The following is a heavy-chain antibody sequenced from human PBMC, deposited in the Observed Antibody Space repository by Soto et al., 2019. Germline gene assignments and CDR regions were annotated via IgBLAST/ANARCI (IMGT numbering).Heavy chain of an antibody. V-gene: IGHV4-31*03. CDR1: GGSISSGGYY. Sequence: QVQLQESGPGLVKPSQTLSLTCTVSGGSISSGGYYWSWIRQHPGKGLEGIGYIYYSGSTYYNPSLKSRVTISVDTSKNQFSLKLSSVTAADTAVYYCARATVTTYPPYYYYMDVWGKGTTVTVSS. J-gene: IGHJ6*03. CDR2: IYYSGST. D-gene: IGHD4-17*01. CDR3: ARATVTTYPPYYYYMDV.